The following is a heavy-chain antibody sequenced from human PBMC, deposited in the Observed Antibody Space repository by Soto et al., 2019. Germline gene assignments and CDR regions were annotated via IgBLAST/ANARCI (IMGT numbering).Heavy chain of an antibody. Sequence: GGSLRLSCAASGFTFSSYAMSWVRQAPGKGLEWVSAISGSGGSTYYADSVKGRFTISRDNSKNTLYLQMNSLRAEDTAVYYCAKGLMVRGVIITFDYWGQGTLVTVSS. J-gene: IGHJ4*02. CDR3: AKGLMVRGVIITFDY. V-gene: IGHV3-23*01. CDR1: GFTFSSYA. CDR2: ISGSGGST. D-gene: IGHD3-10*01.